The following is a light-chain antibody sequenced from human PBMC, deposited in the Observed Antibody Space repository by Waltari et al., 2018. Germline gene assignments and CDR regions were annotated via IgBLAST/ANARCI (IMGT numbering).Light chain of an antibody. Sequence: SYELTQPSSVSLSPGQTANITCSGNVLAKKYGRWLQQKPGQAPRVPIYRNNARPSGIPERFSGSSSGTTVTLTISGADVEDEADYYCYSVSANSWVFGGWTRLTVL. CDR2: RNN. CDR1: VLAKKY. J-gene: IGLJ3*02. CDR3: YSVSANSWV. V-gene: IGLV3-27*01.